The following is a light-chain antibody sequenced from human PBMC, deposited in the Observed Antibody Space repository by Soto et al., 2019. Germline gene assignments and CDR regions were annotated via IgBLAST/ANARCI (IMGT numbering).Light chain of an antibody. V-gene: IGLV3-21*02. Sequence: SYELTQPPSVSVAPGQTARITCGGNNIGSRSVQWYQQKPGQAPVLVVFDDSDRPSGIPERFSGSNSGYTATLTISRVEAGDEADYYCQVWDTTTDHSVVFGGGTKLTVL. CDR2: DDS. J-gene: IGLJ2*01. CDR3: QVWDTTTDHSVV. CDR1: NIGSRS.